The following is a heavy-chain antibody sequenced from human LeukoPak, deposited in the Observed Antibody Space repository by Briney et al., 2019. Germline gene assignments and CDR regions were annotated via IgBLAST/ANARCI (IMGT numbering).Heavy chain of an antibody. CDR2: ISSSGSPI. V-gene: IGHV3-48*03. J-gene: IGHJ4*02. D-gene: IGHD5-24*01. CDR3: GRTMAF. Sequence: GGSLRLSCTASGFTFSSYEMNWVRQAPGKGLEWVSDISSSGSPIYYADSVKGRFTVSRDNAKNSLYLQMSSLRAEDTAVYYCGRTMAFWGQGTLVAVSS. CDR1: GFTFSSYE.